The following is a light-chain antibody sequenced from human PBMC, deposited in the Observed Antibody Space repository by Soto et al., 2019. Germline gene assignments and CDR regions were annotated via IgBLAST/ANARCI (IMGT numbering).Light chain of an antibody. CDR1: SGHSNYA. J-gene: IGLJ3*02. CDR3: QTWGTRNSV. Sequence: QPVLTQSPSASASLGASVRLTCTLSSGHSNYAIAWHQQQPEKGPRYLMVLNTDGSHSKGDGIPDRFSGSSSGAERYLTISSLQSEDEADYYCQTWGTRNSVFGGGTKLTVL. CDR2: LNTDGSH. V-gene: IGLV4-69*01.